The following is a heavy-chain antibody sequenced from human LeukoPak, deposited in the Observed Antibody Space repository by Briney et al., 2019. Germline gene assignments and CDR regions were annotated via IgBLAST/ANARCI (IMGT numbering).Heavy chain of an antibody. CDR2: IKKDGSEK. J-gene: IGHJ5*02. V-gene: IGHV3-7*01. CDR3: ARYYYGSGTSFDP. D-gene: IGHD3-10*01. Sequence: GGSLRLSCAASGFTFSEYWMSWLRRAPGKGLEWVANIKKDGSEKHYVDSVKGRFTISRDNAKNSLYLRMSSLRAEDTAVFYCARYYYGSGTSFDPWGQGTLVTVSS. CDR1: GFTFSEYW.